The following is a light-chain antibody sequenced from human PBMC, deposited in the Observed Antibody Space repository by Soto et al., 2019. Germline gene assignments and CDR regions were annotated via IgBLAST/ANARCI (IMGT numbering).Light chain of an antibody. V-gene: IGKV3-15*01. CDR1: QSVGSD. J-gene: IGKJ1*01. CDR2: GAS. CDR3: QQYNNWPRT. Sequence: VITQSPATSSVPPGVKASLSCRASQSVGSDLVWYRQKPGQAPRLLIYGASNRATGVPDRFSGRGSGTVFTLTISSLQSEDVAVYYGQQYNNWPRTFGQGTKVDIK.